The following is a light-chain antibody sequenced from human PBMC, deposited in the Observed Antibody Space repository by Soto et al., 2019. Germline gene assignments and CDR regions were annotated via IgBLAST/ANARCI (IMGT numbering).Light chain of an antibody. CDR3: QQRSNWPPIT. Sequence: EIVLTQFPATLSLSPGDGATLSCRASQSVSSYLAWYQQKRGQAPRLLIYDSSNRATGIPARFSGSGSGTDFSLIISSLEPEDFAVYYCQQRSNWPPITFGQGTRLEI. CDR1: QSVSSY. CDR2: DSS. J-gene: IGKJ5*01. V-gene: IGKV3-11*01.